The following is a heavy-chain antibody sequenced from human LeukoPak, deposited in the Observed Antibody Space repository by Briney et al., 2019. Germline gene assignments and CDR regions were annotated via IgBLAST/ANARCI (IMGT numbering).Heavy chain of an antibody. CDR1: GFTFSSYA. CDR2: ISGSGGST. CDR3: AKDEALTYYDFWSGSPVNDY. D-gene: IGHD3-3*01. J-gene: IGHJ4*02. V-gene: IGHV3-23*01. Sequence: PGGSLRLSCAASGFTFSSYAMSWVRQAPGKGLEWVSAISGSGGSTYYADSVKGRFTISRDNSKNTLYLQMNSLRAEDTAVYYCAKDEALTYYDFWSGSPVNDYWGQGTLVTVSS.